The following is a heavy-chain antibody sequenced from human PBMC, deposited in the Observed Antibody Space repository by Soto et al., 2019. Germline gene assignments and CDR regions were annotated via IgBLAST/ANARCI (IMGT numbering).Heavy chain of an antibody. CDR2: IIPLFGTT. V-gene: IGHV1-69*01. CDR3: AAGLAFGKLSVV. D-gene: IGHD3-10*01. J-gene: IGHJ6*04. CDR1: GDTFKNCV. Sequence: QVQVVQSGVEVRRPGSSVKVSCKASGDTFKNCVISWVRQAPGQGLEWMGGIIPLFGTTDFAQRFQGRLTITTYESTTTAYMELSRLRSEHTDTYYCAAGLAFGKLSVVCGEGSTVITSS.